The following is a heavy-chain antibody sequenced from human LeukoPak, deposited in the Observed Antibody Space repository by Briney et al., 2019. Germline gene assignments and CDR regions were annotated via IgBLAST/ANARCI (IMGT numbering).Heavy chain of an antibody. CDR3: ARGPYYYDSSGSGGFDY. CDR1: GYTFTSYY. D-gene: IGHD3-22*01. V-gene: IGHV1-46*01. J-gene: IGHJ4*02. Sequence: ASVKVSCKASGYTFTSYYMHWVRQAPGQGLEWMGIINPSGGSTSYAQKCQGRVTMTRDTSTSTVYMELSSLRSEDTAVYYCARGPYYYDSSGSGGFDYWGQGTLVTVSS. CDR2: INPSGGST.